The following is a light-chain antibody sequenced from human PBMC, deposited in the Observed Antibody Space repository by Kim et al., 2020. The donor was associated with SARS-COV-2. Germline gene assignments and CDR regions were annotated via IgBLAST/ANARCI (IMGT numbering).Light chain of an antibody. V-gene: IGKV1D-13*01. Sequence: AIQLTQSPSSLSASVGDRVTITCRASQGISSSLAWFQQIPGKAPKLLIYDASTLRSGVPSRFSGSGSGTDFTLAISSLQREDFATYYCQQFKNYPHTFGGGTKVDIK. CDR2: DAS. CDR3: QQFKNYPHT. J-gene: IGKJ4*01. CDR1: QGISSS.